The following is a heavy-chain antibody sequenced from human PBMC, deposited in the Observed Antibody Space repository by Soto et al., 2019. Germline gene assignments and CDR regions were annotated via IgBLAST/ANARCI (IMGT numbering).Heavy chain of an antibody. CDR2: IYNSGTT. V-gene: IGHV4-61*01. D-gene: IGHD3-10*01. Sequence: QVQLQESGPGLVKPSETLSLTCTVSGGSVSSGHYYWTWIRQPPGKGLEWIGLIYNSGTTNYNPSLKSRVTISLDTSKNQVSLTLSSVTAADTAVYYCAREFAYWGQGILVTVSS. CDR1: GGSVSSGHYY. J-gene: IGHJ4*02. CDR3: AREFAY.